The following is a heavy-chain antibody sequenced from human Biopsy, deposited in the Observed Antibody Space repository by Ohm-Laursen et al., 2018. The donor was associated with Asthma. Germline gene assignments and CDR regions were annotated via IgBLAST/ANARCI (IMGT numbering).Heavy chain of an antibody. CDR3: ARCQVGYSSGWSLLLKKIYYSGMDV. CDR1: GGTFSNFA. Sequence: ASAKASCNAPGGTFSNFAISWVRQAPGQGLEWLGGIMTVFGTTNYAQKFQGRVTITADESTSTAYMEVTSLRSEDTAIYYCARCQVGYSSGWSLLLKKIYYSGMDVWGQGTAVTVSS. J-gene: IGHJ6*02. D-gene: IGHD6-19*01. V-gene: IGHV1-69*13. CDR2: IMTVFGTT.